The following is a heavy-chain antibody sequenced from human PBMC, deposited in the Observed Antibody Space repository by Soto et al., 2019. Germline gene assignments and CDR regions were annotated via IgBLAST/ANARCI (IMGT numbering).Heavy chain of an antibody. V-gene: IGHV4-4*02. CDR3: ATVPGIVGATHFDC. CDR2: MYHSGGN. J-gene: IGHJ4*02. Sequence: QVQLQASGPGLVKPSQTLSLTCAVSGVSITSTNWWTWIRQPPGKGLEWIGEMYHSGGNNYNPSLKGRVSISVDKSKNQFSLKVSSVTAGDTAVYYCATVPGIVGATHFDCWGQGALVTVSS. D-gene: IGHD1-26*01. CDR1: GVSITSTNW.